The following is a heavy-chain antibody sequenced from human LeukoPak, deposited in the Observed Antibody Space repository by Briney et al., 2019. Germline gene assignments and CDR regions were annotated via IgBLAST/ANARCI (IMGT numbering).Heavy chain of an antibody. J-gene: IGHJ4*02. CDR3: ARWSTDDS. CDR2: INPDNGGT. V-gene: IGHV1-2*02. CDR1: GYTFTSYY. Sequence: ASVKVSCKASGYTFTSYYMHWVRQAPGQGLEWMGWINPDNGGTNYAQKFQGRVTMTRDTSISTAYMELSRLRSDDTAMYYCARWSTDDSWGQGTLVTVSS.